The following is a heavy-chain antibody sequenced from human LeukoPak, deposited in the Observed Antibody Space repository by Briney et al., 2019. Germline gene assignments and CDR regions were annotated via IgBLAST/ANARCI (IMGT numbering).Heavy chain of an antibody. CDR1: GFTFSSYA. Sequence: GGSLRLSCAASGFTFSSYAMSWVRQAPGKGLEWVSRISGSGGSTYYGGSVKGRFTISRDNSKNPLHLHMNSLRAGDTALYYCAKDGDSSGYYYRYFDLWGRGTLVTVSS. V-gene: IGHV3-23*01. J-gene: IGHJ2*01. D-gene: IGHD3-22*01. CDR2: ISGSGGST. CDR3: AKDGDSSGYYYRYFDL.